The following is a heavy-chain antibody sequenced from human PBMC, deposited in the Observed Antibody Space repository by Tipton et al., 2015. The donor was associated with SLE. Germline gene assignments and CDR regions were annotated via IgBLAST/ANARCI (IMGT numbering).Heavy chain of an antibody. V-gene: IGHV4-59*01. CDR3: ARNTLVQGVIPYYFDY. CDR2: IYYSGNT. CDR1: GGSISRYY. D-gene: IGHD3-10*01. J-gene: IGHJ4*02. Sequence: TLSLTCTVSGGSISRYYWSWIRQPPGKGLEWIGYIYYSGNTKYNPSLKSRVTISVDTSKNHFSLNLTSVTAADTAVYYCARNTLVQGVIPYYFDYWGQGTLLTVSS.